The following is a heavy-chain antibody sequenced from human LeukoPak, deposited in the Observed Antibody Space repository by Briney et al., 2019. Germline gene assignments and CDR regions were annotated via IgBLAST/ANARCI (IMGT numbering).Heavy chain of an antibody. CDR1: GFTFSSYA. D-gene: IGHD4-17*01. V-gene: IGHV3-23*01. J-gene: IGHJ2*01. CDR2: IVGSGAST. CDR3: AKVRVVGDYNWFFDL. Sequence: GGSLRLSCAASGFTFSSYAMSWVRQAPGKGLEWVSAIVGSGASTYYADSVKGRFTISRDNSKNTLHLQMNSLRAEDTAICHCAKVRVVGDYNWFFDLWGRGTLVTVSS.